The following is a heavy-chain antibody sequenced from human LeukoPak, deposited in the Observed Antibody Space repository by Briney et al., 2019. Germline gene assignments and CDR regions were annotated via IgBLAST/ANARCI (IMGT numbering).Heavy chain of an antibody. J-gene: IGHJ6*02. D-gene: IGHD2-21*02. CDR3: ARGREVTATPLYYYGMDV. Sequence: GGSLRLSCAASRFTFSTYAMHWVRQAPGKGLEWVAVISYDGSNKYYADSVKGRFTISRDSSKKTLYLQMNSLRAEDTAVYYCARGREVTATPLYYYGMDVWGQGTTVTVSS. CDR1: RFTFSTYA. CDR2: ISYDGSNK. V-gene: IGHV3-30-3*01.